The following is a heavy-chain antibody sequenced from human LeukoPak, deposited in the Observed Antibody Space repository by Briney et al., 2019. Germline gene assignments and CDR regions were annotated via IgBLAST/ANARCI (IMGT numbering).Heavy chain of an antibody. J-gene: IGHJ4*02. CDR3: AKSYYYDSSGYYYSLYYFDY. D-gene: IGHD3-22*01. CDR2: IYSGGST. V-gene: IGHV3-53*01. CDR1: EFSVGSNY. Sequence: GGSLRLSCAASEFSVGSNYMTWVRQAPGKGLEWVSLIYSGGSTYYADSVKGRFTISRDNSKNTLYLQMNSLRAEDTAVYYCAKSYYYDSSGYYYSLYYFDYWGQGTLVTVSS.